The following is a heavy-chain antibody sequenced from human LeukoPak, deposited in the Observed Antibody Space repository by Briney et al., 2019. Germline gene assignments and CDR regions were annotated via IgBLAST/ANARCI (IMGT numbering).Heavy chain of an antibody. D-gene: IGHD3-10*01. J-gene: IGHJ6*03. CDR1: GYTFTGYY. Sequence: GASVKVSCKASGYTFTGYYMHWVRQAPGQGLEWMGWINPNSGGTNYAQKFQGRVTMTRDTSISTAYMELSRLRSDDTAVYYCARDGMVRGYYYYYMDVWGKGTTVTISS. CDR3: ARDGMVRGYYYYYMDV. V-gene: IGHV1-2*02. CDR2: INPNSGGT.